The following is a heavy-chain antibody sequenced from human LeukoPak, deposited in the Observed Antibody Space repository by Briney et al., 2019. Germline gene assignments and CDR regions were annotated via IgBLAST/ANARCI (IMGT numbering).Heavy chain of an antibody. CDR1: GFTFSSYA. J-gene: IGHJ4*02. V-gene: IGHV3-23*01. CDR3: AKDLLLWFGELSYFDY. CDR2: ISGSGGST. D-gene: IGHD3-10*01. Sequence: GGSLRLSCAASGFTFSSYAMSWVRQAPGKGLEWVSAISGSGGSTYYADSVKGRFTISRDNSKNTLYLQMNSLGAEDTAVYYCAKDLLLWFGELSYFDYWGQGTLVTVSS.